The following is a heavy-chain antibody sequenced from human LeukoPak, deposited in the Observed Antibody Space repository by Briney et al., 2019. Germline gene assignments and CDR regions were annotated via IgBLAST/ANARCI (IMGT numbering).Heavy chain of an antibody. J-gene: IGHJ3*02. V-gene: IGHV6-1*01. CDR2: TYYRSKWYN. CDR3: VRDSDADRDAFDI. Sequence: SQTFSLTCANSGDSVSSNSVAWNWIRQSPSRGLEWLGRTYYRSKWYNDYAVSAKSRITINPDTSKNQFSLHLNSVTPEDTAVYYCVRDSDADRDAFDIWGQGTMVTVSS. CDR1: GDSVSSNSVA.